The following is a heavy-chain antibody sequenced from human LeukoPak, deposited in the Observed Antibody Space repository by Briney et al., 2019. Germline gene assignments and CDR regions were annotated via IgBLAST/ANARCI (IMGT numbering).Heavy chain of an antibody. CDR3: ARRGTSGYQAY. D-gene: IGHD3-3*01. CDR1: GGTFSSYA. J-gene: IGHJ4*02. V-gene: IGHV1-69*13. Sequence: EASVKVSCKASGGTFSSYAISWVRQAPGQGLEWMGGIIPIFGTANYAQKFQGRVTITADESTSTAYMELSSLRSEDTAVYYCARRGTSGYQAYWGQGTLVTVSS. CDR2: IIPIFGTA.